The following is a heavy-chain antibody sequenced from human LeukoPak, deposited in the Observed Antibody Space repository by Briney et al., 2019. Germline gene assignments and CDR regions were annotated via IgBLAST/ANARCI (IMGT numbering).Heavy chain of an antibody. D-gene: IGHD6-6*01. CDR1: GGTFSSYA. J-gene: IGHJ5*02. CDR2: IIPIFGTA. CDR3: ARGLETWFDP. Sequence: GASVKVSCKASGGTFSSYAISWVRQAPGQGLEWMGGIIPIFGTANYAQKFQGRVTITADESTGTAYMELSSLTSEDTAVYYCARGLETWFDPWGQGTLVTVSS. V-gene: IGHV1-69*13.